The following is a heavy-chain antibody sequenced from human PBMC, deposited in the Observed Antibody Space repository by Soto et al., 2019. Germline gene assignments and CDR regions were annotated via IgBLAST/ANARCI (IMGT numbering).Heavy chain of an antibody. V-gene: IGHV3-66*01. Sequence: EVPLVESGGGLVQPGGSLRLSCAASGFTVSSNYMSWVRQAPGKGLEWVSVIYSGGSTYYADSVKGRFTISRDNSKNTLYLQMNSLRAEDTAVYYCARDGDYTFFDYWGQGTLVTVSS. D-gene: IGHD4-17*01. CDR1: GFTVSSNY. J-gene: IGHJ4*02. CDR2: IYSGGST. CDR3: ARDGDYTFFDY.